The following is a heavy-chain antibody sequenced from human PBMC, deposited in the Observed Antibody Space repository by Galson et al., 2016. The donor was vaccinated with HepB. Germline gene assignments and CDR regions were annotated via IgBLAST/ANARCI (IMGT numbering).Heavy chain of an antibody. CDR2: ISYDGGDK. CDR3: AKLDCGRDCPRDD. Sequence: SLRLSCAASGFTFSRYGMHWVRQAPGKGLEWVAVISYDGGDKHYADSVKGRFTVSRDNSKNTLFLQMNSLRVEDTAVYYCAKLDCGRDCPRDDWGQGTRVTVSS. J-gene: IGHJ4*02. D-gene: IGHD2-21*02. V-gene: IGHV3-30*19. CDR1: GFTFSRYG.